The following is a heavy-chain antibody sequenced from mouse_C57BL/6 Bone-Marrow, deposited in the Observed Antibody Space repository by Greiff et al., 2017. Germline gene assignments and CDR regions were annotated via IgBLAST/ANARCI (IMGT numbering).Heavy chain of an antibody. J-gene: IGHJ1*03. Sequence: EVHLVESGPELVKPGASVKISCKASGYSFTDYNMNWVKQSNGKSLEWIGVINPNYGTTSYNQKFNGKATLTVDQSSSTAYMQLNSLTSEDSAVYYCARAILGRTEIWDFDVWGTGTTVTVSS. CDR2: INPNYGTT. CDR3: ARAILGRTEIWDFDV. D-gene: IGHD4-1*01. V-gene: IGHV1-39*01. CDR1: GYSFTDYN.